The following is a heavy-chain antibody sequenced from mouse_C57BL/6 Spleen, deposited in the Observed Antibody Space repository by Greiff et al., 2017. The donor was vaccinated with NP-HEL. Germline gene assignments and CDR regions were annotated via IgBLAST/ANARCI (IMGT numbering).Heavy chain of an antibody. V-gene: IGHV1-20*01. J-gene: IGHJ1*03. CDR2: INPYNGDT. CDR3: ARGYDVFYWYFDV. D-gene: IGHD2-2*01. Sequence: DVQLQESGPELVKPGDSVKISCKASGYSFTGYFMNWVMQSHGKSLEWIGRINPYNGDTFYNQKFKGKATLTVDKSSSTAHMELRSLTSEDSAVYYCARGYDVFYWYFDVWGTGTTVAVSS. CDR1: GYSFTGYF.